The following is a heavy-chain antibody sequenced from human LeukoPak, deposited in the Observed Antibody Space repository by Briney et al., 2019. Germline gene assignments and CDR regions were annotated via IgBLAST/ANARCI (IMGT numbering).Heavy chain of an antibody. CDR2: IKQDGSEK. CDR3: ARDSGETYYDILTGYQY. CDR1: GFTFSSYW. J-gene: IGHJ4*02. Sequence: GGSLRLSCAASGFTFSSYWMSWVRQAPGKGLEWVANIKQDGSEKYYVDSVTGRFTISRDNAKNSLYLQMNSLRAEDTAVYYCARDSGETYYDILTGYQYWGQGTLVTVSS. D-gene: IGHD3-9*01. V-gene: IGHV3-7*01.